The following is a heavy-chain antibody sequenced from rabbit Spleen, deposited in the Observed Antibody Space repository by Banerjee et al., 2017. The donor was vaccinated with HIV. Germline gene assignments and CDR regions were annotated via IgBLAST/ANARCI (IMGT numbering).Heavy chain of an antibody. CDR1: GFSFSSRYY. D-gene: IGHD8-1*01. CDR2: IGFGSTGNS. CDR3: ARDSGTSFSSYGMDL. V-gene: IGHV1S40*01. J-gene: IGHJ6*01. Sequence: QSLEESGGGLVQPEGSLTLTCKASGFSFSSRYYMCWVRQAPGKGLEWIGCIGFGSTGNSYYATWAKGRFTISKTSSTTVTLQMTSLTAADTATYFCARDSGTSFSSYGMDLWGPGPWSPS.